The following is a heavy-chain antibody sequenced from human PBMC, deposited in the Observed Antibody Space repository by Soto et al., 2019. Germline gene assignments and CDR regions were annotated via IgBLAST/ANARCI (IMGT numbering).Heavy chain of an antibody. Sequence: QITLKESGPTLVKPTQTLTLTCTFSGFSLSTSGVVVGWIRQPPGKALEWLALIYWDDDKRYSPSLKSRLTIPKYTSQNQVVLTMANMDPVDTATYYCVQRQEGSGWAWGQGTLVTVSS. J-gene: IGHJ5*02. CDR3: VQRQEGSGWA. V-gene: IGHV2-5*02. CDR1: GFSLSTSGVV. CDR2: IYWDDDK. D-gene: IGHD6-19*01.